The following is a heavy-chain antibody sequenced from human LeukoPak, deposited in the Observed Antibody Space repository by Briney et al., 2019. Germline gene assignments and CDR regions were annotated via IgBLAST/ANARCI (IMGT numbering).Heavy chain of an antibody. V-gene: IGHV3-48*03. CDR3: ARGRGSVVPAAMSYYYYYMDV. CDR1: GFTFSSYE. Sequence: PGVSLRLSCAASGFTFSSYEMNWVRQAPGKGLEWVSYISSSGSTIYYADSVKGRFTISRDNAKNSLYLQMNSLRAEDTAVYYCARGRGSVVPAAMSYYYYYMDVWGKGTTVTVSS. CDR2: ISSSGSTI. D-gene: IGHD2-2*01. J-gene: IGHJ6*03.